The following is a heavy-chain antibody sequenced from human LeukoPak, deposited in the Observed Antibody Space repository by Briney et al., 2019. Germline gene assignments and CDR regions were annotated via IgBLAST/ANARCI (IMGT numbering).Heavy chain of an antibody. J-gene: IGHJ4*02. V-gene: IGHV3-23*01. CDR1: GFAFSSQA. CDR3: AKDARRTSGWYFVDY. CDR2: ISDSGSIT. D-gene: IGHD6-19*01. Sequence: GGSLRLSCAASGFAFSSQAMGWARQAQAPGLEWVPVISDSGSITYYADSVKGRFTISRDNSKNTLFLQMSSLRAEDTAVYYCAKDARRTSGWYFVDYWGRGTLVTVSS.